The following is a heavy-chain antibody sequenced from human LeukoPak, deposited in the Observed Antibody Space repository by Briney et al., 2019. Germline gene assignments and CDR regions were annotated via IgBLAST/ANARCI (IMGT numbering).Heavy chain of an antibody. CDR2: IIPIFGTA. CDR3: ASYGSGSYYNVGWFDP. D-gene: IGHD3-10*01. CDR1: GGTFSSYA. Sequence: SVKVSCKASGGTFSSYAISWVRQAPGQGLEWMGGIIPIFGTANYAQKFQGRVTITADESTSTAYMELSSLRSEDTAVYYCASYGSGSYYNVGWFDPWGQGTLVTVSS. V-gene: IGHV1-69*13. J-gene: IGHJ5*02.